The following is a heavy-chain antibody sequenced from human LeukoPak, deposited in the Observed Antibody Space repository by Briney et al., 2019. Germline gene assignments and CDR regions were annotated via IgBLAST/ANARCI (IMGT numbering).Heavy chain of an antibody. J-gene: IGHJ3*01. CDR3: TKDPNGDYVGAFDF. CDR2: ITATGGIS. Sequence: GGSLRLSCAASTFAFSSYAMTWVRQAPGKGLEWVSSITATGGISYADSVKGRFTISRDNSKSTLYLQMNSLGAEDTAVYYCTKDPNGDYVGAFDFWGQGTMVTVSS. CDR1: TFAFSSYA. D-gene: IGHD4-17*01. V-gene: IGHV3-23*01.